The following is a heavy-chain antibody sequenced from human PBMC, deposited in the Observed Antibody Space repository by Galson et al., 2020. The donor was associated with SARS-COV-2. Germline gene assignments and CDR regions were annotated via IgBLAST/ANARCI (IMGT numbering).Heavy chain of an antibody. CDR1: GGSVSSGHYY. Sequence: ASETLSLTCTVSGGSVSSGHYYWTWIRQPPGKGLDYVGSIFSSATTNYNPSLNSRVTISLDTSKNQFSLRLRSVTAADTAVFYCARWDCNSVXCDXXYWSQGTLVTVSS. J-gene: IGHJ4*02. D-gene: IGHD2-2*01. CDR3: ARWDCNSVXCDXXY. CDR2: IFSSATT. V-gene: IGHV4-61*01.